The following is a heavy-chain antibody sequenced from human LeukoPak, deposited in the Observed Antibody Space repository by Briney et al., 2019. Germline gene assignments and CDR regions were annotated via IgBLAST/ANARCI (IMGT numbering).Heavy chain of an antibody. V-gene: IGHV3-7*01. J-gene: IGHJ4*02. Sequence: GRSMRLSCLPSRYTFSDHWTRWVRQPPGKRLEWAADIGRDGIHKGYVDSVEGRFTISRDNARNSVFLEMSNLRAEDSAVYFCAKYLNRAFDYWGQGSPVTVSS. CDR2: IGRDGIHK. CDR1: RYTFSDHW. CDR3: AKYLNRAFDY. D-gene: IGHD1/OR15-1a*01.